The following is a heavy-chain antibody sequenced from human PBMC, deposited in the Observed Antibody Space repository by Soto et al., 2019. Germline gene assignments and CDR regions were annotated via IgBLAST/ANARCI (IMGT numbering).Heavy chain of an antibody. V-gene: IGHV3-33*01. D-gene: IGHD3-10*01. CDR2: IWYDGSNK. CDR3: ARDGLLWCDY. Sequence: QVQLVESGGGVVQPGRSLRLSCAASGFTFSSYGMHWVRQAPGKGLEWVAVIWYDGSNKNYADSVKGRFTISRDNSKNTLYLQMNSLRAEDTAVYYCARDGLLWCDYWGQGTLVTVSS. CDR1: GFTFSSYG. J-gene: IGHJ4*02.